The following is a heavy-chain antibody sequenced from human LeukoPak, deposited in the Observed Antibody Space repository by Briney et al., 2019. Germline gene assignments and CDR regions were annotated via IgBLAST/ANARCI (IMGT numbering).Heavy chain of an antibody. V-gene: IGHV1-46*01. Sequence: ASVKVSCKASGYTFTSNYIHWVRQAPGQGLEWMGMIYPRDGSTSYAQKFQGRVTVTRDTSTSTVHMELSSPRSEDTAVYYCARDQEGFDYWGQGTLVTVSS. CDR3: ARDQEGFDY. J-gene: IGHJ4*02. CDR1: GYTFTSNY. CDR2: IYPRDGST.